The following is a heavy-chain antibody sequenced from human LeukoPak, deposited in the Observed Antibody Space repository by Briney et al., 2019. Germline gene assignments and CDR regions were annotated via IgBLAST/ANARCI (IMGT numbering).Heavy chain of an antibody. J-gene: IGHJ3*02. CDR2: IYYSGST. D-gene: IGHD2-2*02. Sequence: GSLRLSCAASGFTFSDYYMSWIRQAPGKGLEWIGYIYYSGSTNYNPSPKSRVTISVDTSKNQFSLKLSSVTAADTAVYYCARHLELGYCSSTSCYREVDAFDIWGQGTMVTVSS. V-gene: IGHV4-59*08. CDR3: ARHLELGYCSSTSCYREVDAFDI. CDR1: GFTFSDYY.